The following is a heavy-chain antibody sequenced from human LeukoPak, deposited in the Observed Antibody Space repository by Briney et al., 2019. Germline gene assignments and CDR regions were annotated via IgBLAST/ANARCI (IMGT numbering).Heavy chain of an antibody. CDR3: AKDLGSLGDY. Sequence: GGSLRLSCAASGFTFSSYAMSWVRQAPGKGLEWVSAISGSGGSTYHADSVKGRFTISRDNSKNTLYLQMNSLRAEDAAVYYCAKDLGSLGDYWGQGTLVTVSS. V-gene: IGHV3-23*01. CDR1: GFTFSSYA. CDR2: ISGSGGST. D-gene: IGHD7-27*01. J-gene: IGHJ4*02.